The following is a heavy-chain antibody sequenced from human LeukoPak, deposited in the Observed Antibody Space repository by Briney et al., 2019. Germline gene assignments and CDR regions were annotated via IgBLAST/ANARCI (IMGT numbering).Heavy chain of an antibody. J-gene: IGHJ4*02. CDR1: GFTFSSYW. Sequence: GGSLRLSCAASGFTFSSYWMHWVRQAPGKGLVWVSHIKSDGSSTTYADSVKGRFTVSRDNAKNTLYLQMNILRAEDTAVYYCAKRALYSSGWYHFDYWGQGTLVTVSS. D-gene: IGHD6-19*01. CDR3: AKRALYSSGWYHFDY. CDR2: IKSDGSST. V-gene: IGHV3-74*01.